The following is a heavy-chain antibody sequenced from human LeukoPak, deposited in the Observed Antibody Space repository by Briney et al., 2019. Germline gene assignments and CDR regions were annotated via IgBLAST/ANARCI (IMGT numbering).Heavy chain of an antibody. V-gene: IGHV1-8*01. CDR3: ARAGISATGLDY. J-gene: IGHJ4*02. Sequence: ASVKVSCKASGYTFSTYDINWVRQATGQGLEWMGWMNPNSGNTRYAQKFQGRVTMTRNTSISTAYMELSGLRSEDTAVYYCARAGISATGLDYWGQGALVTVSS. CDR2: MNPNSGNT. CDR1: GYTFSTYD. D-gene: IGHD6-13*01.